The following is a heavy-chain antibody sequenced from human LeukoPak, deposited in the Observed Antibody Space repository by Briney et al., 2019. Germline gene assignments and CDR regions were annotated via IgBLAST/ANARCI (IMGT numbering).Heavy chain of an antibody. D-gene: IGHD2-21*02. J-gene: IGHJ3*02. Sequence: GGSLRLSCSASGFTFSSYAMHWVRQAPGKGLEWVAVISYDGSNKYYADSVKGRFTISRDNSKNTLYLQMNSLRAEDTAVYYCASGGDTDAFDIWGQGTMVTVSS. CDR2: ISYDGSNK. CDR3: ASGGDTDAFDI. CDR1: GFTFSSYA. V-gene: IGHV3-30-3*01.